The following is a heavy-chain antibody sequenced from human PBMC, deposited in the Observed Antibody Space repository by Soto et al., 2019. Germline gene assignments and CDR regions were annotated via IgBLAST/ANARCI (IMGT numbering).Heavy chain of an antibody. CDR2: TSYDGSDK. V-gene: IGHV3-30*19. J-gene: IGHJ1*01. D-gene: IGHD3-16*01. CDR1: GFTCRSYV. Sequence: QVHLVESGGGVVQPGTSLRVSCVGSGFTCRSYVIHWVRQAPGKGLEWVALTSYDGSDKYYADSVRGRFTISRDNSRNTVDLQMDSLRLEDTALYYCARWGTTGGLDVWGQGTLVSVSS. CDR3: ARWGTTGGLDV.